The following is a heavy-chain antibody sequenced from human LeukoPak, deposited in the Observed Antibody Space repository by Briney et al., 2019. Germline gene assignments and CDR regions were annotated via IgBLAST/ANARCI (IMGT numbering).Heavy chain of an antibody. Sequence: SETLSLTCAVYGGSFSGYYWSWIRQPPGKGLEWIGEINHSGSTNYNPSLKSRVTISVDTSKNQFSLKLSSVTAADTAVYYCARWAPLPAPRYCSSTSCYTRVHWYFDLWAVAPWSLSPQ. CDR2: INHSGST. V-gene: IGHV4-34*01. CDR1: GGSFSGYY. D-gene: IGHD2-2*02. J-gene: IGHJ2*01. CDR3: ARWAPLPAPRYCSSTSCYTRVHWYFDL.